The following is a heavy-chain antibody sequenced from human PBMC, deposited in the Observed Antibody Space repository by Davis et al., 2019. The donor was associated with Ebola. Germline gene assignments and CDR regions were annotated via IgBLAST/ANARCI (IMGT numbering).Heavy chain of an antibody. CDR3: ARDLLEPLYYYYGMDV. CDR2: ISSSITTK. CDR1: GFTFSSYS. D-gene: IGHD1-1*01. V-gene: IGHV3-48*02. J-gene: IGHJ6*02. Sequence: GGSLRLSCAASGFTFSSYSMNWVRQAPGRGLEWVSYISSSITTKYYADSVKGRFTISRDNAKNSLYLQMNSLRDEDTAVYYCARDLLEPLYYYYGMDVWGQGTTVTVSS.